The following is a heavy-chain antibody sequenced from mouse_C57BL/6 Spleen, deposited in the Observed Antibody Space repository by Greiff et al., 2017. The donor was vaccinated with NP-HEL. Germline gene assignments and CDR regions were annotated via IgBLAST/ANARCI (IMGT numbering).Heavy chain of an antibody. CDR3: ANYYGNLRFAY. CDR1: GFTFSSYA. CDR2: ISDGGSYT. V-gene: IGHV5-4*01. J-gene: IGHJ3*01. D-gene: IGHD2-1*01. Sequence: EVQGVESGGGLVKPGGSLKLSCAASGFTFSSYAMSWVRPTPEKRLEWVATISDGGSYTYYPDNVKGRFTISRDNAKNNLYLQMSHLKSEDTAMYYCANYYGNLRFAYWGQGTLVTVSA.